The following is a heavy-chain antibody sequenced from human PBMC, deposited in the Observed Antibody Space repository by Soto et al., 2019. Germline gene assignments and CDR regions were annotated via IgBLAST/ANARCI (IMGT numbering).Heavy chain of an antibody. CDR3: ATQRGGGGY. D-gene: IGHD6-25*01. CDR1: GFTISNNY. CDR2: IYSGGYT. Sequence: EVQLVESGGGLIQPGGSLRLSCAVSGFTISNNYMSWVRQAPGKGLEGVSVIYSGGYTAYGDSVKGRFTISRDNSKKIQYLQMKSPGAKGAVVVYGATQRGGGGYWGQGTLVTVSS. J-gene: IGHJ4*02. V-gene: IGHV3-53*01.